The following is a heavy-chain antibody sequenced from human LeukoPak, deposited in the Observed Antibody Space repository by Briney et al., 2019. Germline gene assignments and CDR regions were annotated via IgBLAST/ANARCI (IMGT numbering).Heavy chain of an antibody. CDR3: ARHYDSTAYSLDY. J-gene: IGHJ4*02. CDR1: GFTFSSYA. Sequence: GGSLRLSCAASGFTFSSYAMSWVRQAPGKGLEWVSSISGSAGSTYYADSVRGRFTISRDNSKNTLYLQMNSLRAEDTAVYYCARHYDSTAYSLDYWGQGTLVTVSS. V-gene: IGHV3-23*01. D-gene: IGHD3-22*01. CDR2: ISGSAGST.